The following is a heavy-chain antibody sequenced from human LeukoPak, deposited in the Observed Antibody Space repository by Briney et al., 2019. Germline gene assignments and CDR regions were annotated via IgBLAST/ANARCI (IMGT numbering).Heavy chain of an antibody. CDR2: INHSGST. CDR1: GGSFSGYY. CDR3: AREDFGTIQDYFDY. J-gene: IGHJ4*02. V-gene: IGHV4-34*01. Sequence: SETLSLTCAVYGGSFSGYYWSWIRQPPGKGLEWIGEINHSGSTNYNPSLKSRVTMSVDTSKNQFSLKLSSVTAADTAVYYCAREDFGTIQDYFDYWGQGTLVTVSS. D-gene: IGHD3-3*01.